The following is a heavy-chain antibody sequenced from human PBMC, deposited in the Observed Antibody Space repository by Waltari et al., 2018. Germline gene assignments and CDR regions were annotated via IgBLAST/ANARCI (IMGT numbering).Heavy chain of an antibody. Sequence: EVQLVESGGAFVQPGESLRLSCETSGFTFSTYEMNWVRQGPGKRLGWVSYITASSSIKYYADSVKGRFTISRDNAKNSLYLEMDGLRVEDTAIYYCARRRKGMDHDYWGRGTLVTVSS. CDR1: GFTFSTYE. J-gene: IGHJ4*02. D-gene: IGHD6-13*01. V-gene: IGHV3-48*03. CDR3: ARRRKGMDHDY. CDR2: ITASSSIK.